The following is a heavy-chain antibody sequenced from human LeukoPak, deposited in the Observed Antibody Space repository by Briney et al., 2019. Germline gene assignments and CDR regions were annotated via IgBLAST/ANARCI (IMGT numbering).Heavy chain of an antibody. J-gene: IGHJ3*02. CDR2: IIPILGIA. CDR3: ARLGAPPLNAFDI. CDR1: GCTFSSYA. Sequence: ASVTVSFKASGCTFSSYAISWVRQAPRQGLEWMGRIIPILGIANYAQKFQGRVTITADKSTSTAYMELSSLRSEDTAVYYCARLGAPPLNAFDIWGQGTMVTVSS. D-gene: IGHD3-16*01. V-gene: IGHV1-69*04.